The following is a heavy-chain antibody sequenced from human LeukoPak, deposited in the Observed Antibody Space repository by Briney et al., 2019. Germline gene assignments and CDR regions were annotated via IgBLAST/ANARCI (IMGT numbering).Heavy chain of an antibody. CDR1: GGSISSHY. J-gene: IGHJ4*02. CDR2: IYYSVST. Sequence: SETLSLTCTVSGGSISSHYWSWIRQPPGKALEWLGYIYYSVSTNYNPSLKSRVTISGGTSKNQFSLKMNSVTAADTAVYYCARAKGYNYGYGIDYWGQGTLVTVSS. D-gene: IGHD5-18*01. CDR3: ARAKGYNYGYGIDY. V-gene: IGHV4-59*11.